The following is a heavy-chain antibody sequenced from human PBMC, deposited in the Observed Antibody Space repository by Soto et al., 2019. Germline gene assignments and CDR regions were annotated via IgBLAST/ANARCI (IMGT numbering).Heavy chain of an antibody. J-gene: IGHJ4*02. D-gene: IGHD3-3*01. V-gene: IGHV3-74*01. Sequence: EDHLLQSGGGVVQPGGSLRLSCEASGFTFSRYWMHWVRQAPGKGLVWLSRVNSDGSSRAYADSVKGRFTISRDNAKNTLYLQMNSLRAEDTAVYYCARGGYDFWSGYQSDYWGQGTLVTVSS. CDR1: GFTFSRYW. CDR3: ARGGYDFWSGYQSDY. CDR2: VNSDGSSR.